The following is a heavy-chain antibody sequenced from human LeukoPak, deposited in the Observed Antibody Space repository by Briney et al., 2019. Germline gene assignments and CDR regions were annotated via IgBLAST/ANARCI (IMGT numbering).Heavy chain of an antibody. D-gene: IGHD3-16*02. CDR1: GFTFSSYA. CDR2: ISYDESNT. CDR3: AKGYPMHMITFGGVIVIGDAYDI. Sequence: PGRSLRLSCAASGFTFSSYAMHWVRQAPGKGLEWVALISYDESNTFYADSVKGRFTISRDNSKNTLYLQMNSLRAEDTAVYYCAKGYPMHMITFGGVIVIGDAYDIWGQGTMVTVSS. J-gene: IGHJ3*02. V-gene: IGHV3-30*04.